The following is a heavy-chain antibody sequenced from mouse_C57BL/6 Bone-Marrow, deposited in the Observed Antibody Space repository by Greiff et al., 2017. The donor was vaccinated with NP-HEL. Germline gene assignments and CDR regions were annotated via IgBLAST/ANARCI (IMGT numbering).Heavy chain of an antibody. J-gene: IGHJ1*03. CDR3: TRYNTTVDWYFDV. D-gene: IGHD1-1*01. Sequence: EVHLVESGTVLARPGASVKMSCKTSGYTFTSYWMHWVKQRPGQGLEWIGAIYPGNSDTSYNQKFKGKAKLTAVTSASTAYMELSSLTNEDSAVYYCTRYNTTVDWYFDVWGTGTTVTVSS. V-gene: IGHV1-5*01. CDR2: IYPGNSDT. CDR1: GYTFTSYW.